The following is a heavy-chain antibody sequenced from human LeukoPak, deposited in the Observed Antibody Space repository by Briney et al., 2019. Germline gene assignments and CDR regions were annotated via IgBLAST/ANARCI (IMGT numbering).Heavy chain of an antibody. CDR3: ARVPYDFWSGYDKIPEYFQH. D-gene: IGHD3-3*01. Sequence: ASVKVSCKASGYTFTGYYLHWVRQAPGQGLEWMGWINPNSGGTNYAQKFQGRVTMTRDTPISTAYMELSRLRSDDTAVYYCARVPYDFWSGYDKIPEYFQHWGQGTLVTVSS. V-gene: IGHV1-2*02. CDR2: INPNSGGT. CDR1: GYTFTGYY. J-gene: IGHJ1*01.